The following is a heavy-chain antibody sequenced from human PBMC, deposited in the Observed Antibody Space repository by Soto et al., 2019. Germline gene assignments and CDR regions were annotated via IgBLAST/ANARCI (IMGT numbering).Heavy chain of an antibody. CDR3: ASIPPSAVGATSEVDY. CDR1: GFTFSTHW. J-gene: IGHJ4*02. V-gene: IGHV3-74*01. Sequence: GGSLRLSCAASGFTFSTHWMHWVRQAPGKGLVWVARIKGDAADITYADSVKGRFTISRDNAKNTLYLQMNSLKAADTALYYCASIPPSAVGATSEVDYWGQGTLVTVSS. CDR2: IKGDAADI. D-gene: IGHD1-26*01.